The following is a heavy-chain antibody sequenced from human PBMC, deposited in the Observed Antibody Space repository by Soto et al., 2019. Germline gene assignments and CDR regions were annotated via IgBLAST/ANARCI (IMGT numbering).Heavy chain of an antibody. J-gene: IGHJ4*02. CDR2: ICYSGST. D-gene: IGHD3-3*01. Sequence: QVQLQESGPGLVKPSQTLSLTCTVSGGSISSGGYYWSWIRQHPGKGLEWIGYICYSGSTCYNPYLKSRVTISVDTSKNQCSLKLSSVTAADTAVYYCARDGGIFGVVAYWGQGTLVTVSS. CDR1: GGSISSGGYY. V-gene: IGHV4-31*03. CDR3: ARDGGIFGVVAY.